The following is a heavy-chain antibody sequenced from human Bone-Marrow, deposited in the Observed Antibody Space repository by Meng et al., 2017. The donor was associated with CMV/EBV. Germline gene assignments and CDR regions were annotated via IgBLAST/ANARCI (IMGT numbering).Heavy chain of an antibody. J-gene: IGHJ6*02. CDR1: GFTFSSYW. Sequence: GESLKISCAASGFTFSSYWMSWVRQAPGKGLEWVANIKQDGSEKYYVDSVKGRFTISRDNAKNSLYLQMNSLRAEDTAVYYCARDMGPGDCSSTSCYIEKYYYYYGMDVWGQGNTVNVSS. CDR2: IKQDGSEK. V-gene: IGHV3-7*01. D-gene: IGHD2-2*02. CDR3: ARDMGPGDCSSTSCYIEKYYYYYGMDV.